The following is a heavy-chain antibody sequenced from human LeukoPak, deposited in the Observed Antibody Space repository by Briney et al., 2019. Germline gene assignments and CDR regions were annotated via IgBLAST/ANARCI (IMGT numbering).Heavy chain of an antibody. V-gene: IGHV3-30*02. CDR1: GFTFSSYG. J-gene: IGHJ5*02. Sequence: GGSLRLSCAASGFTFSSYGMHWVRQAPGKGLEWVAVIWYDGSNKYYVDSVKGRFTISRDNSKNTLNLQMNSLRAEDTAVYYCAKDPAARNGNWFDPWGQGTLVTVSS. D-gene: IGHD2-8*01. CDR2: IWYDGSNK. CDR3: AKDPAARNGNWFDP.